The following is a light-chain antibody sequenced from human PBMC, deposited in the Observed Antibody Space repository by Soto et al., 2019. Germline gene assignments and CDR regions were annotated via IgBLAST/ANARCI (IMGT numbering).Light chain of an antibody. J-gene: IGKJ5*01. V-gene: IGKV3-20*01. CDR1: ERLSSVY. Sequence: DIVRTHSPCTLALSPGERATLSCRASERLSSVYLAWYQQRPGQPPRLLIYGASNRATGIPDRFSGSGSGTDFTLIINRLEPEDVAIYYCQQYGGSPRIPFGQGARLE. CDR2: GAS. CDR3: QQYGGSPRIP.